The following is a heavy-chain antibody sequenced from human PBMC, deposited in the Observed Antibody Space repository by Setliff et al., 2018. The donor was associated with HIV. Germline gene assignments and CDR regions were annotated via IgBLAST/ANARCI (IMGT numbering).Heavy chain of an antibody. V-gene: IGHV4-39*01. D-gene: IGHD1-26*01. CDR3: ARTTYSGSYFNDS. CDR1: GGSISSSSYY. CDR2: ISYSGST. Sequence: PSETLSLTCTVSGGSISSSSYYWGWIRQPPGKGLEWIGHISYSGSTYYNPSLKSRVTMSVDPSKNQFSLKLSSVTAADTAVYYCARTTYSGSYFNDSWGQGTLVTVS. J-gene: IGHJ5*01.